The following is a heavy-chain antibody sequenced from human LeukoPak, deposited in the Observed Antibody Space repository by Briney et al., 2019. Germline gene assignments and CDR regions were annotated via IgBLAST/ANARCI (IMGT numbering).Heavy chain of an antibody. D-gene: IGHD3-10*01. CDR1: GFTFSSYA. CDR3: AKDEGTVY. CDR2: IRGSGGST. Sequence: GAYVRLSCAASGFTFSSYAMSSVRQAPGKGLEWDSVIRGSGGSTYYADSGKGRLTISRVNSKHTLYLQMNSLRGEHPAVHYCAKDEGTVYWGQGTLVTVPS. J-gene: IGHJ4*02. V-gene: IGHV3-23*01.